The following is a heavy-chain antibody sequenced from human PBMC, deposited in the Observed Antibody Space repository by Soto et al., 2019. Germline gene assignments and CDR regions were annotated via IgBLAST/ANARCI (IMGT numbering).Heavy chain of an antibody. CDR3: ARQYCSGGSCYTLDS. CDR2: INPSGGST. J-gene: IGHJ5*01. CDR1: GYTFTSYF. V-gene: IGHV1-46*01. Sequence: QVQLVQSGAEVKKPGASVKVSCKASGYTFTSYFMHWVRQAPGQGLEWMGIINPSGGSTSYAQKFQGRGTMTRETSASTVDMELSSLRSEDTAVYYCARQYCSGGSCYTLDSWGQGTLVTVSS. D-gene: IGHD2-15*01.